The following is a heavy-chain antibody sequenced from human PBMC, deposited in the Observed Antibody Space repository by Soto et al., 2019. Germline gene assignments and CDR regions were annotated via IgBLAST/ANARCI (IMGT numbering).Heavy chain of an antibody. CDR1: GVRFSGFG. CDR3: ARDLGGYVHLWDKSNY. Sequence: QVQLVESGGGVVQPGASLTLSCAASGVRFSGFGMHWVRQAPGKGLEWVAVISFDASEKFYVDSVKGRFSISRDDSHSKVFLQMNRLRREDTGVYYGARDLGGYVHLWDKSNYWGQGTLVNVS. CDR2: ISFDASEK. J-gene: IGHJ1*01. V-gene: IGHV3-30*04. D-gene: IGHD5-12*01.